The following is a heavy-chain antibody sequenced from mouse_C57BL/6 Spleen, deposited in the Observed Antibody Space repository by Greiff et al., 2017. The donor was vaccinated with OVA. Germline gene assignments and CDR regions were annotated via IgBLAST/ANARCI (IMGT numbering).Heavy chain of an antibody. CDR1: GYTFTSYW. V-gene: IGHV1-55*01. CDR3: AIYGSSLYYYAMDY. CDR2: IYPGSGST. D-gene: IGHD1-1*01. Sequence: QVQLKESGAELVKPGASVKMSCKASGYTFTSYWITWVKQRPGQGLGWIGDIYPGSGSTNYNEKFKSKATLTVDTSSSTAYMQLSSLTSEDSAVYYCAIYGSSLYYYAMDYWGQGTSVTVSS. J-gene: IGHJ4*01.